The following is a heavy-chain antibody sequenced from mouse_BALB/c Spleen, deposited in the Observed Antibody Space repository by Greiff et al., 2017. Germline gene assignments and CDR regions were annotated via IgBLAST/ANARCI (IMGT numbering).Heavy chain of an antibody. Sequence: QVQLKESAAELARPGASVKMSCKASGYTFTSYTMHWVKQRPGQGLEWIGYINPSSGYTEYNQKFKDKTTLTADKSSSTAYMQLSSLTSEDSAVYYCARSGSSPAWFAYWGQGTLVTVSA. V-gene: IGHV1-4*02. CDR1: GYTFTSYT. CDR2: INPSSGYT. D-gene: IGHD1-1*01. J-gene: IGHJ3*01. CDR3: ARSGSSPAWFAY.